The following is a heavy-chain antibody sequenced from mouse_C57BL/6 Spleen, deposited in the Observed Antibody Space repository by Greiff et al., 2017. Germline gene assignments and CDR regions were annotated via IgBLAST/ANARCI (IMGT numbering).Heavy chain of an antibody. Sequence: VQLQESGAELARPGASVKLSCKASGYTFTSYGISWVKQRTGQGLEWIGEIYPRSGNTYYNEKFKGKATLTADKSSSTAYMEPRSLTSEDSAVYFCARSLFDYWGQGTTLTVSS. CDR2: IYPRSGNT. J-gene: IGHJ2*01. CDR3: ARSLFDY. V-gene: IGHV1-81*01. CDR1: GYTFTSYG.